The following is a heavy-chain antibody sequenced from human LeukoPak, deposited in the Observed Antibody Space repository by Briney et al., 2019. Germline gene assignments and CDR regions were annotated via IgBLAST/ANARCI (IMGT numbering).Heavy chain of an antibody. CDR1: GFTFSTYW. CDR3: TKTSGGYFFSGIDY. Sequence: GGSLRLSCAASGFTFSTYWMSWVRQAPGKGLEWVANIKQDGSEKHYVDSVKGRFTISRDNAKNSLYLQVNSLRPDDTAVYSFTKTSGGYFFSGIDYWGQGTLVTVSS. V-gene: IGHV3-7*01. D-gene: IGHD3-10*01. CDR2: IKQDGSEK. J-gene: IGHJ4*02.